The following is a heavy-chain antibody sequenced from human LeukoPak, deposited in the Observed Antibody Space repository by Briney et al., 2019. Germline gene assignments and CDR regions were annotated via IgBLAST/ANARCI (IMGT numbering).Heavy chain of an antibody. CDR3: ASYDFWSGYPGYYFDY. CDR1: GGSISSSSYY. J-gene: IGHJ4*02. D-gene: IGHD3-3*01. CDR2: IYYSGST. V-gene: IGHV4-39*07. Sequence: PSETLSLTCTVSGGSISSSSYYWGWIRQPPGKGLEWIGSIYYSGSTYYNPSLKSRVTISVDTSKNQFSLKLSSVTAADTAVYYCASYDFWSGYPGYYFDYWGQGTLVTVSS.